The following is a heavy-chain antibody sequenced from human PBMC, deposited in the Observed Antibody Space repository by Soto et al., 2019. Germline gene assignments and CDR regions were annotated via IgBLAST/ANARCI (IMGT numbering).Heavy chain of an antibody. CDR3: ARERTSQHYLDF. V-gene: IGHV3-33*01. CDR2: IWSDGSNK. J-gene: IGHJ4*02. Sequence: QVHLVESGGGVVQPGRSLRLSCAASGFTFSSYGMHWVRQAPGKGLEWVALIWSDGSNKYYADSVKGRFTISRDNSQNALYLQMNSLRAEDTAVYYCARERTSQHYLDFWGQGTLVTVSS. D-gene: IGHD3-3*01. CDR1: GFTFSSYG.